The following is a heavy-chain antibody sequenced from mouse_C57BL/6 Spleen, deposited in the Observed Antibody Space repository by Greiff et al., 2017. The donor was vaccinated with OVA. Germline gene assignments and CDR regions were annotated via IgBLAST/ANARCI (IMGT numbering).Heavy chain of an antibody. Sequence: VQLQQPGAELVRPGSSVKLSCKASGYTFTSYWMHWVKQRPIQGLEWIGNIDPSDSETHYNQKFKDKATLTVDKSSSTAYMQLSSLTSEDSAVYYCARGGAHRTAMDDWGQGTSVTVSS. CDR1: GYTFTSYW. V-gene: IGHV1-52*01. CDR2: IDPSDSET. J-gene: IGHJ4*01. CDR3: ARGGAHRTAMDD.